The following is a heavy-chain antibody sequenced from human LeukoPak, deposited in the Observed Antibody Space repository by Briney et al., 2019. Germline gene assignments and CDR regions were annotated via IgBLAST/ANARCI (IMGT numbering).Heavy chain of an antibody. CDR3: ARVSPYRVARLGALDI. V-gene: IGHV3-74*01. CDR1: GFSASGYW. Sequence: GGSLRLSCAASGFSASGYWMDWVRQAPGKGLVWVSRINSDGTTTDYADSVKGRVTVSRDNGRNTVYLQMSSLRADDTAIYYCARVSPYRVARLGALDIWGQGTKVTVSS. CDR2: INSDGTTT. D-gene: IGHD3-16*02. J-gene: IGHJ3*02.